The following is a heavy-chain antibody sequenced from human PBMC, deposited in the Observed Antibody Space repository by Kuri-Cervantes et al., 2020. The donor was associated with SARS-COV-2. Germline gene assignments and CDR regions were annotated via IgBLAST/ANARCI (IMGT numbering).Heavy chain of an antibody. J-gene: IGHJ3*02. V-gene: IGHV3-11*01. D-gene: IGHD6-19*01. Sequence: GGSLRLSCAASGFTFSDYYMTWIRQAPGKGLEWVSNIGPSGTTKYYADSVKGRFTVSRDNAKNSLYLQMNSLKTEDTAVYYCTKEGSSGSYDAFDIWGQGTMVTVSS. CDR1: GFTFSDYY. CDR3: TKEGSSGSYDAFDI. CDR2: IGPSGTTK.